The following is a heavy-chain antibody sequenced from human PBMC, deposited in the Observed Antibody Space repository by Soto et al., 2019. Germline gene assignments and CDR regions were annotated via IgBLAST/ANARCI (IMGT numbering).Heavy chain of an antibody. V-gene: IGHV1-3*01. CDR3: ARISGYYYGDH. CDR1: GYTFTGYA. J-gene: IGHJ4*02. D-gene: IGHD3-22*01. CDR2: INAGNGNT. Sequence: QVQLVQSGAEVKKPGASVKVSCKASGYTFTGYAMHWVRQAPGQRREWMGWINAGNGNTKYSQKFQGRVTITRDTSASTAYMELISLRSEDTAVYYCARISGYYYGDHWGPVALVTVPS.